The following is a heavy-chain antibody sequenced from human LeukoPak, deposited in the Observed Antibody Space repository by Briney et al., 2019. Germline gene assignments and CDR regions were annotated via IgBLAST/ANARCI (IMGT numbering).Heavy chain of an antibody. CDR2: IKQDGSEK. CDR1: GFTFSTSW. J-gene: IGHJ4*02. Sequence: PGGSLRLSCTASGFTFSTSWMSWVRQAPGKGLEWVANIKQDGSEKYYVDSVRGRFTISRDNAKNSLYLRLNSLRVEDTAVYYCARGYSYGSTGTYWGQGALVTVS. D-gene: IGHD5-18*01. CDR3: ARGYSYGSTGTY. V-gene: IGHV3-7*01.